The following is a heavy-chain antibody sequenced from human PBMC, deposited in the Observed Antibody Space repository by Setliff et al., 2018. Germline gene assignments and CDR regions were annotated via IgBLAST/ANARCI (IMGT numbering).Heavy chain of an antibody. CDR1: GGSISSGSYY. Sequence: SETLSLTCTVSGGSISSGSYYWGWIRQPPRKGLEWIGTRYYTGTTFYNPSLESRVAVSLDASEKKFSLNLRSVTTADTAVYYCARHFYPPDFFAHWGQGLLVTVSS. CDR2: RYYTGTT. V-gene: IGHV4-39*01. J-gene: IGHJ4*02. D-gene: IGHD3-3*01. CDR3: ARHFYPPDFFAH.